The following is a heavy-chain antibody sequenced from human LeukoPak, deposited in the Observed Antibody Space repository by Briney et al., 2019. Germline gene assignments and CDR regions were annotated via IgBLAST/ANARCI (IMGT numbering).Heavy chain of an antibody. J-gene: IGHJ4*02. D-gene: IGHD5-18*01. CDR3: TKYSGRIDY. CDR2: IRGKAYGGTT. Sequence: GRSLRLSCTSSGFTFGDYAMSWLRQAPGKGLEWVAFIRGKAYGGTTEYAASVKGRFIISRDDSKSIAYLQMNSLKTEDTAVYYCTKYSGRIDYWGQGTLVTVSS. CDR1: GFTFGDYA. V-gene: IGHV3-49*03.